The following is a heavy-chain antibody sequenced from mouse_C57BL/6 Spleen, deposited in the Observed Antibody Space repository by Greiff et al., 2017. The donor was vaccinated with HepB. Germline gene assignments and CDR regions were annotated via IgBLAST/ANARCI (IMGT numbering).Heavy chain of an antibody. CDR2: IYPGSGNT. Sequence: VKLVESGAELVRPGASVKLSCKASGYTFTDYYINWVKQRPGQGLEWIARIYPGSGNTYYNEKFKGKATLTAEKSSSTAYMQLSSLTSEDSAVYFCARSDSNYDYWGQGTTLTVSS. CDR1: GYTFTDYY. D-gene: IGHD2-5*01. CDR3: ARSDSNYDY. J-gene: IGHJ2*01. V-gene: IGHV1-76*01.